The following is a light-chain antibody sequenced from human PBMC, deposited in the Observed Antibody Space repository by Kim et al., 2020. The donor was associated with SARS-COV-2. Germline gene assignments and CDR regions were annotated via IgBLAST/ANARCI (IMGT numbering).Light chain of an antibody. Sequence: QSITISCTGTSSDVGSYNLVSWYQQYSGKAPKLMIYEVSKRPSGVSNRLSGSKSGNTASLTISGLQAEDEADYYCCSYAGSGTFWVFGTGTKVTVL. V-gene: IGLV2-23*02. CDR1: SSDVGSYNL. CDR2: EVS. J-gene: IGLJ1*01. CDR3: CSYAGSGTFWV.